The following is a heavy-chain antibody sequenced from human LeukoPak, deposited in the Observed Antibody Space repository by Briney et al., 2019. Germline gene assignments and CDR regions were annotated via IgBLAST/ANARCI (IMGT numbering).Heavy chain of an antibody. Sequence: PSETLSLTCSVSGFSISSGFYWSWIRQPAGKGLEWIGRIYTSGSTSYNPSLKSRVTMSVDTSKNQFSLKLSSVTAADTAVYYCARGREGYYDSSGIEDYWGQGTLVTVSS. CDR2: IYTSGST. CDR3: ARGREGYYDSSGIEDY. D-gene: IGHD3-22*01. V-gene: IGHV4-4*07. J-gene: IGHJ4*02. CDR1: GFSISSGFY.